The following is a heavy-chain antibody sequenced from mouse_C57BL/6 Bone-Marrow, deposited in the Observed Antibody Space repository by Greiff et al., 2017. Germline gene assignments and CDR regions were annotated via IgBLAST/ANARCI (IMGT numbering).Heavy chain of an antibody. D-gene: IGHD1-1*01. CDR2: IDTETGGT. CDR1: GYTFTDYE. V-gene: IGHV1-15*01. J-gene: IGHJ2*01. CDR3: TRRDTSVVAPMDY. Sequence: VQLLQSGAELVRPGASVTLSCTASGYTFTDYEMHWVQQTPVHGLEWIGAIDTETGGTAYNQTFTGQDILTTDKSSREAYMELRRLTSEDSSVYYCTRRDTSVVAPMDYWGQGTTLTVSS.